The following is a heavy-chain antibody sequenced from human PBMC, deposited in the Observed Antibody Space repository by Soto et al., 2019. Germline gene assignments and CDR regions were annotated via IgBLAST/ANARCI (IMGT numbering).Heavy chain of an antibody. J-gene: IGHJ3*02. D-gene: IGHD4-17*01. CDR3: ARSRTTSDAFDI. Sequence: SVKVSCKASGGTFSSYTISWVRQAPGQGLEWMGRIIPILGIANYAQKFQGRVAITADKSTSTAYMELSSLRSEDTAVYYCARSRTTSDAFDIWGQGTMVTVSS. V-gene: IGHV1-69*02. CDR2: IIPILGIA. CDR1: GGTFSSYT.